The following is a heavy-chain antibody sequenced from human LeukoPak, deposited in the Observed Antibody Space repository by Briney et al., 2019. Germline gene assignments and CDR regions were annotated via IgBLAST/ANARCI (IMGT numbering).Heavy chain of an antibody. CDR2: ISSSGSTI. CDR1: GFTFSDYY. V-gene: IGHV3-11*01. CDR3: ARSLPAGNRR. D-gene: IGHD2-2*01. Sequence: GGSLRLSCAASGFTFSDYYMSWIRKAPGKGLEGVSYISSSGSTIDYADSVKGRFTISRDNAKNSLYLQMNSLRAEDTAVYYCARSLPAGNRRWGQGTLVTVSS. J-gene: IGHJ4*02.